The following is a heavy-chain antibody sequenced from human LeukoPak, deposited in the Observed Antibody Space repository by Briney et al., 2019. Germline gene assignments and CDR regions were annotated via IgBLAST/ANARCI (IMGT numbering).Heavy chain of an antibody. CDR1: GFTFSSYA. V-gene: IGHV3-23*01. D-gene: IGHD6-13*01. CDR3: AKDRSRVDAFDI. J-gene: IGHJ3*02. Sequence: GGSLRLSCAASGFTFSSYAMNWVRQAPGKGLEWVSGISDNDGSTYYADSVKGRFTISRDNSKNTLYLQMNSLRVEDTAVYFCAKDRSRVDAFDIWGQGTMVTVSS. CDR2: ISDNDGST.